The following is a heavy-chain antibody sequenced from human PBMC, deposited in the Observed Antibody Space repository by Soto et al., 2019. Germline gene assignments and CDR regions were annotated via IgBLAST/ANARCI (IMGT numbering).Heavy chain of an antibody. D-gene: IGHD6-13*01. Sequence: QVQLVESGGGVVQPGRSLRLSCAASGFTFSSYGMHWVRQAPGKGLEWVAVISYDGSNKYYADSVKGRFTISRDNSKNTLYLQMNGLRCEDTAVYYCARVVAAAGTPAYWGQGGLVTVSA. CDR3: ARVVAAAGTPAY. J-gene: IGHJ4*02. CDR2: ISYDGSNK. CDR1: GFTFSSYG. V-gene: IGHV3-30*03.